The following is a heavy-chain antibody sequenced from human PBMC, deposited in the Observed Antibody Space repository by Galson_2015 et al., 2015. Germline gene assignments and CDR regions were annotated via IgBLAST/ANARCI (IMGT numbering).Heavy chain of an antibody. CDR1: EFTFDYYA. V-gene: IGHV3-9*01. Sequence: SLILSCAASEFTFDYYAMHWFLHFPGKGLEWVSGISWNSGSIGYADSVKGRFTISRDNAKKSLYLQMDSLRTDDTALYFCAKDNRLDYYGSRSNYMDVWGKGTTVTVSS. J-gene: IGHJ6*03. D-gene: IGHD3-10*01. CDR2: ISWNSGSI. CDR3: AKDNRLDYYGSRSNYMDV.